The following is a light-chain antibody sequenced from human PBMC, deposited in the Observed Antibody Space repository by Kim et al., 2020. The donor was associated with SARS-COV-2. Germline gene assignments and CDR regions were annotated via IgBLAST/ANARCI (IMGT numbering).Light chain of an antibody. J-gene: IGLJ3*02. V-gene: IGLV1-51*01. CDR1: SSNIGDNY. Sequence: QSVLTQPPSVSAAPGQKVTISCSGSSSNIGDNYVSWYQQLPGTAPKLLIYDNNKRPSGIPDRFSGSKSGTSATLDITGLQTGDEADYYCGTWDSSLSANWVFGGGTQLTVL. CDR2: DNN. CDR3: GTWDSSLSANWV.